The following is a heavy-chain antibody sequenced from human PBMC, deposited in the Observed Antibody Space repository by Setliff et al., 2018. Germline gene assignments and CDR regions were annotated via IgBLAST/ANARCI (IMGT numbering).Heavy chain of an antibody. CDR1: GFTFSSYG. V-gene: IGHV3-33*03. Sequence: PGGSLRLSCAASGFTFSSYGMHWVRQAPGKGLEWVAVIWYDGGRKYHADSVKGRFTISRDNSKNTLYLQMNSLRPEDTAVYYCARTCSGSGCYAGLESWGQGTPVTVSS. J-gene: IGHJ4*02. CDR2: IWYDGGRK. D-gene: IGHD2-15*01. CDR3: ARTCSGSGCYAGLES.